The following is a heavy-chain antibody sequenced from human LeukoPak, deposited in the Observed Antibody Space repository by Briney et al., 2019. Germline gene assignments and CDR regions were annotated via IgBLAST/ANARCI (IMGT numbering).Heavy chain of an antibody. J-gene: IGHJ6*03. CDR3: ARVTNYYYYMDV. V-gene: IGHV4-4*07. CDR2: IYTSGSA. CDR1: GGSISSYL. Sequence: SETLSLTCTVSGGSISSYLWSWIRQPAGKGLEWIGRIYTSGSANYNPSLKSRVTMSVDTSKNQFSLKLSSVTAADTAVYYCARVTNYYYYMDVWGKGTTVTVSS.